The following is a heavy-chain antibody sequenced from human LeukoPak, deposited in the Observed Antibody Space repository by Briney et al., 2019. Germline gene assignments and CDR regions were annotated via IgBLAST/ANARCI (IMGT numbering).Heavy chain of an antibody. Sequence: EASVKVSCKASGYTFTGYYMHWVRQAPGQGLEWMGWINPNSGGTNYAQKFQGRVTMTRDMSISTAYMELSRLRSDDTAVYYCARVPEDNFDYWGQGTLVTVSS. D-gene: IGHD1-14*01. V-gene: IGHV1-2*02. CDR3: ARVPEDNFDY. CDR2: INPNSGGT. CDR1: GYTFTGYY. J-gene: IGHJ4*02.